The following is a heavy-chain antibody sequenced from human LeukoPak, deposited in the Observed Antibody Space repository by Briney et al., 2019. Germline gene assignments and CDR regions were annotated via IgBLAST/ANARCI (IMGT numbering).Heavy chain of an antibody. Sequence: PSETLSLTCTVSGGSISSYYWSWIRQPPGKGLEWIGCIYYSGSTNYNPSLKSQVTISVDTSNNQFSLKLTSLTAADTAVYYCARGRTGRTISFDYWGQGTLVTVSS. CDR1: GGSISSYY. D-gene: IGHD5-24*01. J-gene: IGHJ4*02. CDR2: IYYSGST. CDR3: ARGRTGRTISFDY. V-gene: IGHV4-59*01.